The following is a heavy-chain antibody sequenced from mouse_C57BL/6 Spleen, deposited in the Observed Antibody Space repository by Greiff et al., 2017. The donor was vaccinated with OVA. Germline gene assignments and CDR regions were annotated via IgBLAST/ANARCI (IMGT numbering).Heavy chain of an antibody. V-gene: IGHV1-78*01. J-gene: IGHJ3*01. CDR3: ASDYGSRAWFAD. CDR2: IYPSDGST. D-gene: IGHD1-1*01. Sequence: QVQLQQPDAELVKPGASVKISCKASGYTFTDYTIHWMKQRPGQGLEWIGYIYPSDGSTKYNEKFKSKATLTADTSSSTAYMQLNSLTSEDSAVYFDASDYGSRAWFADWGQGTLVTVSA. CDR1: GYTFTDYT.